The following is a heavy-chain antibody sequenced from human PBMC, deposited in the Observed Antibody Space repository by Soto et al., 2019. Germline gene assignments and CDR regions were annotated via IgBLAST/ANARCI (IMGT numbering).Heavy chain of an antibody. CDR1: GFTFSSYG. V-gene: IGHV3-30*18. CDR3: AKPLGLLRRAMAQGSDY. D-gene: IGHD5-18*01. J-gene: IGHJ4*02. CDR2: VSYDEITK. Sequence: GGSLRLSCAASGFTFSSYGMNWVRQAPGKGLEWVVVVSYDEITKYYADSVKGRFTISRDNSKNTVYLQMNSLRPEDTAVYYCAKPLGLLRRAMAQGSDYWGQGTLVTVSS.